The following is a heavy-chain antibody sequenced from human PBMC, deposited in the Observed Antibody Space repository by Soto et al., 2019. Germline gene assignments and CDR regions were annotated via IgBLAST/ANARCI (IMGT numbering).Heavy chain of an antibody. D-gene: IGHD1-20*01. J-gene: IGHJ4*02. CDR1: GGSISIHSYY. V-gene: IGHV4-61*01. Sequence: SVPLSVPCTVSGGSISIHSYYWGWIRQPPGKGLEWIGNIFHSGTTNYNASLRSRVSMSVDTPTNQFSLKLMSVTAADTAVYYCARVHITGPVHSWGQGNLVTVSS. CDR3: ARVHITGPVHS. CDR2: IFHSGTT.